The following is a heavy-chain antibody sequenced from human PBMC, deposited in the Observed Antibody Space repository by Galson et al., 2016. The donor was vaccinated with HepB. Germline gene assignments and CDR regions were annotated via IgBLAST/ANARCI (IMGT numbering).Heavy chain of an antibody. CDR3: AHRGRTRYFDT. D-gene: IGHD3/OR15-3a*01. Sequence: PALVKPTQTLTLTCSVSGISVTTFEVGVGWIRQSPGKAPEWLAIIYWDDEDRYSPSLKSRLTITRDTSKNQVVLTMINMDPEDTATYHCAHRGRTRYFDTWGQGTLVTVSS. V-gene: IGHV2-5*02. J-gene: IGHJ4*02. CDR2: IYWDDED. CDR1: GISVTTFEVG.